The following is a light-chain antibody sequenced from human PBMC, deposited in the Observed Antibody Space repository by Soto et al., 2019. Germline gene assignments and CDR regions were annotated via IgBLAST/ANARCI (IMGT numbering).Light chain of an antibody. CDR2: DAS. V-gene: IGKV1-39*01. CDR3: QQSYSTPWT. Sequence: DIQMTQSPSSLSASVGDRVTLTCRASQSISKDLNWYQQKPGEAPILLIYDASTLQSGAPSRCSGAVSGTDFTLTITNLQPEDFATYFCQQSYSTPWTFGLGTKVDIK. J-gene: IGKJ1*01. CDR1: QSISKD.